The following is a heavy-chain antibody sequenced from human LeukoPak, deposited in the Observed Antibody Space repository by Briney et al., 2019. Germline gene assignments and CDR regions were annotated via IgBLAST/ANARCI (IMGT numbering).Heavy chain of an antibody. Sequence: QPGGSLRLSCAASGFTFSYYEMTWVRQAPGKGLEWVSYISTSGSTMYYTDSVKGRFTIYRDNAKNSLYLQMNSLRAEDTALYYCARESGSYFFDYWGQGTLVTVSS. D-gene: IGHD1-26*01. J-gene: IGHJ4*02. CDR3: ARESGSYFFDY. V-gene: IGHV3-48*03. CDR1: GFTFSYYE. CDR2: ISTSGSTM.